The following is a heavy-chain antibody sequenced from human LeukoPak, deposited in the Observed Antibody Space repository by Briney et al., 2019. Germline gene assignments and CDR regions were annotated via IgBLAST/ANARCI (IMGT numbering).Heavy chain of an antibody. Sequence: GESLKISCETSGYSFSSYWIAWVRQMPGKGLEWIGMIYPADSDTRYSPSFQGQVTISADKSIGAAYLQWSSLEASDTAIYYCAKGGIGYDAFDIWGQGTMITVSS. J-gene: IGHJ3*02. CDR1: GYSFSSYW. CDR3: AKGGIGYDAFDI. CDR2: IYPADSDT. V-gene: IGHV5-51*01. D-gene: IGHD3-16*01.